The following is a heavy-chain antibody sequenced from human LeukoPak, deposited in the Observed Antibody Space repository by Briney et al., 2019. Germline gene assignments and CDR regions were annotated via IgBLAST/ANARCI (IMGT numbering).Heavy chain of an antibody. V-gene: IGHV3-49*03. Sequence: GGSLRLSCTTSGFTFGDYAMSWFRQAPGKGLEWVGFIRSKAYGGTTEYAAYLKGRITISRDDSKTIAYLQMSSLKTEDTAVYYCSRGRRSPDSWGQGTLVTVSS. J-gene: IGHJ5*01. D-gene: IGHD5-24*01. CDR2: IRSKAYGGTT. CDR1: GFTFGDYA. CDR3: SRGRRSPDS.